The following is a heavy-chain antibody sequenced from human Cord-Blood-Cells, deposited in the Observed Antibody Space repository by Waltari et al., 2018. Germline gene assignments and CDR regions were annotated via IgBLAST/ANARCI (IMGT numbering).Heavy chain of an antibody. J-gene: IGHJ4*02. CDR2: IYYSRST. CDR1: GCSISSSSYY. CDR3: ARQRFLEWLLYYFDY. D-gene: IGHD3-3*01. Sequence: QLQLQESGPGLVKPSETLSLTCTVSGCSISSSSYYWGWIRQPPGKGLEWIGSIYYSRSTYYNPSLKSRITISVDTSKNQFSLKLSSVTAADTAVYYCARQRFLEWLLYYFDYWGQGTLVTVSS. V-gene: IGHV4-39*01.